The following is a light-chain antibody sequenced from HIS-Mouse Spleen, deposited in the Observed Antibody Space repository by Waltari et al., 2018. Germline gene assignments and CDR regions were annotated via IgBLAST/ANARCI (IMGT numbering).Light chain of an antibody. CDR1: QSINSW. V-gene: IGKV1-5*03. CDR2: TAS. CDR3: QQYNSYRYT. Sequence: DIQMTQSPSTLSASVGDRVTIPCRASQSINSWLAWYQQKPGKAPKLLIYTASSVESGVPSRFSGSGSGTEFTLTISSLQPDDFATYYCQQYNSYRYTFGQGTKLEIK. J-gene: IGKJ2*01.